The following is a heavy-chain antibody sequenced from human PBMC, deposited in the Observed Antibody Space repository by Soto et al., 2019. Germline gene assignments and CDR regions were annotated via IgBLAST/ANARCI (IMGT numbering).Heavy chain of an antibody. J-gene: IGHJ5*02. Sequence: ESGPTLVNPTQTLTLTCIFSGFSLRTSGVGAGWIRQPPGKALEWLGFIYWNDDKRYSPSLKSRLTITEDTSKNQVVLTMTNMDPVDTATYYCAKSGSSGWYGWFDPWGQGTLVTVSS. D-gene: IGHD6-19*01. V-gene: IGHV2-5*01. CDR3: AKSGSSGWYGWFDP. CDR2: IYWNDDK. CDR1: GFSLRTSGVG.